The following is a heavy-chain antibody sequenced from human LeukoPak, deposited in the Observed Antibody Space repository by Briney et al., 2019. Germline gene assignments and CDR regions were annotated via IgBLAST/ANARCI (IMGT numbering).Heavy chain of an antibody. D-gene: IGHD6-13*01. V-gene: IGHV4-39*01. CDR3: ARNPLPEQQLVPLYYYYMDV. CDR1: GGSISSSSYY. J-gene: IGHJ6*03. Sequence: SETLSLTCTVSGGSISSSSYYWGWIRQPPGRGLEWIGTIYYSGSTYYNPSLKSRVTISVDTSKNQFSLKLSSVTAADTAVYYCARNPLPEQQLVPLYYYYMDVWGKGTTVTVSS. CDR2: IYYSGST.